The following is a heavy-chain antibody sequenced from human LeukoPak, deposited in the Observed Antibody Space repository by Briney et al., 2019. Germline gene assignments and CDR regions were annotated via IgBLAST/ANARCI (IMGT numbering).Heavy chain of an antibody. CDR1: GFTFSNHA. V-gene: IGHV3-23*01. D-gene: IGHD2-15*01. CDR3: AKTSVGEGRIIGSGYFDN. CDR2: ISGGGTVT. J-gene: IGHJ4*02. Sequence: GGSLRPSCAASGFTFSNHAMNWVRQAPGKGLEWVSIISGGGTVTYYADSVKGRFTISRDNSKNTLYLQMNSLRAEDTAVYYCAKTSVGEGRIIGSGYFDNWGQGTLVTVSS.